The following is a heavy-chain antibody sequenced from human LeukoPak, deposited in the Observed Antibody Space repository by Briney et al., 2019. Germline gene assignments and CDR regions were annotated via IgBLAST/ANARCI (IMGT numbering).Heavy chain of an antibody. D-gene: IGHD1-7*01. CDR3: ATDGNYDWNYKSGFDY. CDR1: GFTFSSYG. CDR2: IRYDGSNK. V-gene: IGHV3-30*02. Sequence: TGGSLRLSCEASGFTFSSYGMHWVRQAPGKGLEWVAFIRYDGSNKYYADSVKGRFTISRDNSKNTLYLQMNSLRAEDTAVYYCATDGNYDWNYKSGFDYWGQGTLVTVSS. J-gene: IGHJ4*02.